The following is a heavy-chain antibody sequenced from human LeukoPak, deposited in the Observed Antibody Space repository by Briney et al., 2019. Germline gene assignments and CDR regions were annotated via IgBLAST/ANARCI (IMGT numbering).Heavy chain of an antibody. V-gene: IGHV3-53*01. D-gene: IGHD5-12*01. CDR2: IYSGGGT. J-gene: IGHJ4*02. CDR3: ASPGGGLRLGY. Sequence: GGSLRLSCAASGFTFSNYAMSWVRQAPGKGLEWVSVIYSGGGTYYADSVKGRFTISRDNSKNTLYLQMNSLRAEDTAVYYCASPGGGLRLGYWGQGTLVTVSS. CDR1: GFTFSNYA.